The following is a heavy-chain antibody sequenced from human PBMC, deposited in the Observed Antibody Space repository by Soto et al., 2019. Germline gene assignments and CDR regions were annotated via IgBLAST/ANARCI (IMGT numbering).Heavy chain of an antibody. Sequence: QPGGSLRLSCAASGFTFSSYAMSWVRQAPGKGLEWVSAISGSGGSTYYADSVKGRFTISRDNSKNTLYLQMNSLRAEDTAVYYCAKVPHRIVGAKSHIDYWGQGTLVTVSS. J-gene: IGHJ4*02. CDR1: GFTFSSYA. CDR3: AKVPHRIVGAKSHIDY. D-gene: IGHD1-26*01. V-gene: IGHV3-23*01. CDR2: ISGSGGST.